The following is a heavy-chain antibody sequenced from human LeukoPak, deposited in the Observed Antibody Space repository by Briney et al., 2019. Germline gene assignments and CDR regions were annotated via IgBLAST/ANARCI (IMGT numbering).Heavy chain of an antibody. J-gene: IGHJ4*02. CDR1: GFTFGDFA. Sequence: PGGSLRLSCRASGFTFGDFAMSWFRQAPGKGLEWVGFIRSKAYGGTTEYAASVKGRFTISRDDSKSIAYLQMSSLKTGDTAVYYCTRGIIYTGYALYFWGQGTLVTVSS. D-gene: IGHD5-12*01. CDR2: IRSKAYGGTT. CDR3: TRGIIYTGYALYF. V-gene: IGHV3-49*03.